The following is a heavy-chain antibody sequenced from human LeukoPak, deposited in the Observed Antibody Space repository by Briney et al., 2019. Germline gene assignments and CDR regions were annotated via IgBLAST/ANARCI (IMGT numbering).Heavy chain of an antibody. CDR2: ISAYNGNT. CDR3: ARDRHTAMVRPTDFDY. J-gene: IGHJ4*02. Sequence: ASVKVSCKASGYRFTSYGISWVRQAPGQGLEWMGWISAYNGNTNYAQNLQSRVTMTTDTLTSTAYMDLRSLRSDDTAVYYCARDRHTAMVRPTDFDYWGQGTLVTVSS. V-gene: IGHV1-18*01. CDR1: GYRFTSYG. D-gene: IGHD5-18*01.